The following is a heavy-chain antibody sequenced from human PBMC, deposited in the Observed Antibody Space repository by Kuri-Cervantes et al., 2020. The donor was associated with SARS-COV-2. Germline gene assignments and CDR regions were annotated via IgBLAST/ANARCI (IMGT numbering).Heavy chain of an antibody. CDR2: IVVGSGNT. J-gene: IGHJ6*02. V-gene: IGHV1-58*02. CDR1: GFTFTSSA. CDR3: ARETYYYDSSGYYRRLYGMDV. Sequence: SVKVSCKASGFTFTSSAMQWVRQARGQRLEWIGWIVVGSGNTNYAQKLQGRVTMTTDTSASTAYMELSSLRSEDTAVYYCARETYYYDSSGYYRRLYGMDVWGQGTTVTVSS. D-gene: IGHD3-22*01.